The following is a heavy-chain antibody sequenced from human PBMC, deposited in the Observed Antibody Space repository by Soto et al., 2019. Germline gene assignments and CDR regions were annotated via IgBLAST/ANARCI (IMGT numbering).Heavy chain of an antibody. CDR2: ISYDGTIT. Sequence: GGSLRLSCAASGFTISNCGMHWVRQAPGKGLEWVAVISYDGTITYYADSVKGRFTISRDNSKNTLYLQMNSLRTEDTAVYYCATTRVGPCSSSICFSGIFDGMDVWGQGTTVTVSS. D-gene: IGHD2-2*01. CDR1: GFTISNCG. V-gene: IGHV3-30-3*01. J-gene: IGHJ6*02. CDR3: ATTRVGPCSSSICFSGIFDGMDV.